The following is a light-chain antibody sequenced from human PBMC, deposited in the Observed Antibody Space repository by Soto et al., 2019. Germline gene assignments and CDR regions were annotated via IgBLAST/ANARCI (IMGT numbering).Light chain of an antibody. V-gene: IGLV2-8*01. J-gene: IGLJ2*01. CDR2: EVT. CDR3: NSYAGNNNIL. CDR1: SNNY. Sequence: QSALTQPPSASGSLGQSVTISCTGFSNNYVSWYQQHPDQAPKLMIYEVTKRPSGVPDRFSGSKSGDTASLTVSGLQAEDEADYYCNSYAGNNNILFGGGTKLTVL.